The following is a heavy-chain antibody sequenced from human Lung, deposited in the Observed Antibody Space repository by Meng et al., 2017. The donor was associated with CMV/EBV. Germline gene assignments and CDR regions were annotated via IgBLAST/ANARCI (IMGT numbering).Heavy chain of an antibody. J-gene: IGHJ5*02. Sequence: ASVXVSXKASGYTFTSYYMHWVRQDPGQGLEWMGIINPSGGNTSYAQKFQGRVTMTRDTSTSTVYMELSSLRSEDTAVYYCARDNEVPEGYRLLYKRESWFDPXGQGXLVTVSS. V-gene: IGHV1-46*01. CDR3: ARDNEVPEGYRLLYKRESWFDP. D-gene: IGHD2-2*02. CDR1: GYTFTSYY. CDR2: INPSGGNT.